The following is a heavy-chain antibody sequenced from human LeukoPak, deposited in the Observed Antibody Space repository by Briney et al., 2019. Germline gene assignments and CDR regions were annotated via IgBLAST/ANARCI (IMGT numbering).Heavy chain of an antibody. Sequence: PSETLSLTCTVSGGSISSYYWSWVRQPPGKGLEWIGFVYYTGSTNYSPSLRSRVTISVDTSKNQFSLKLRSVTAADTAVYYCARISSSDWYNERGAFDVWGQGTMVTVSS. CDR2: VYYTGST. V-gene: IGHV4-59*01. D-gene: IGHD6-13*01. J-gene: IGHJ3*01. CDR3: ARISSSDWYNERGAFDV. CDR1: GGSISSYY.